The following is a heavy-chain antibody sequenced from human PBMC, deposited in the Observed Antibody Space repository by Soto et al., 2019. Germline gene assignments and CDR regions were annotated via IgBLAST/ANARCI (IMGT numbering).Heavy chain of an antibody. Sequence: GGSLRLSCAASGFIFSTYGIHWVRQAPGQGLEWVAVISYDGSNKYYADSVKGRFTISRDNSKNTLYLQMNSLRAEGTAVYYCAKDKAVQELAPQAPFDIWGQGTMVTVSS. D-gene: IGHD1-1*01. CDR2: ISYDGSNK. V-gene: IGHV3-30*18. CDR1: GFIFSTYG. CDR3: AKDKAVQELAPQAPFDI. J-gene: IGHJ3*02.